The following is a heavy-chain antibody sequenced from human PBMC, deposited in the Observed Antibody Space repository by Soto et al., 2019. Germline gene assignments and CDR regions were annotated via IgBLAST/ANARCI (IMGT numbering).Heavy chain of an antibody. CDR2: IYYSGST. V-gene: IGHV4-59*01. D-gene: IGHD4-17*01. CDR3: ARSGLREEYYLDS. J-gene: IGHJ4*02. CDR1: GGSISRYY. Sequence: SETLSLTCTVSGGSISRYYWNWIRQSPGKGLEWIGYIYYSGSTKYNPSLKSRVTISIDTSETHFSLDLNSVTAADTAVYYCARSGLREEYYLDSWGQGTLVTVSS.